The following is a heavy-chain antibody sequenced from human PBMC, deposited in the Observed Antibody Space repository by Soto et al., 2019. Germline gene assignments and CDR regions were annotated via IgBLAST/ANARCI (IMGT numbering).Heavy chain of an antibody. D-gene: IGHD1-1*01. CDR1: GYTFTSYA. CDR3: AAGTGNSGGYYYYGMDV. Sequence: ASVKVSCKASGYTFTSYAMHWVRQAPGQRLEWMGWINAGNGNTKYSQKFQGRVTITRDTSASTAYMELRSLRSEDTAVYYCAAGTGNSGGYYYYGMDVWGQGTTVTVSS. CDR2: INAGNGNT. V-gene: IGHV1-3*01. J-gene: IGHJ6*02.